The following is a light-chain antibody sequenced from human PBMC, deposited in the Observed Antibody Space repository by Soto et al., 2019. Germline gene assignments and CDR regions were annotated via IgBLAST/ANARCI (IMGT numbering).Light chain of an antibody. CDR3: QQYNTYRA. CDR1: QRIDTW. CDR2: KAF. Sequence: DVQMTHSPSTLSASEGDTVTITCRAGQRIDTWLASHLQNPGRVPKHLISKAFNLENGITSRFSRIGSGTEFTLPISSLQPDDSATYYCQQYNTYRAFGQRTKADIK. V-gene: IGKV1-5*03. J-gene: IGKJ1*01.